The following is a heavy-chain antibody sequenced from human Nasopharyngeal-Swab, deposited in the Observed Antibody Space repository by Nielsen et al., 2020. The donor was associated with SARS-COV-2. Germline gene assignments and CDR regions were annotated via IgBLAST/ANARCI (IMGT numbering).Heavy chain of an antibody. CDR3: ARDVTSQKFEY. CDR2: VYYGGSA. V-gene: IGHV4-31*03. J-gene: IGHJ4*02. Sequence: SETLSLTCTVFGGSISSGGYIWSWIRQHPGKGLEWIGNVYYGGSARYNPSLKSRVTISVDTSKNQFSLKVNSVTAADTATYYCARDVTSQKFEYWGQGTAVTVSS. CDR1: GGSISSGGYI. D-gene: IGHD2-2*01.